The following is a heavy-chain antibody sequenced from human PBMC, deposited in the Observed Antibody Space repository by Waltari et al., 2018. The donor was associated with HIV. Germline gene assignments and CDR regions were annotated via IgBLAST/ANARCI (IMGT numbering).Heavy chain of an antibody. CDR1: GGSISSSNW. D-gene: IGHD2-8*02. V-gene: IGHV4-4*02. CDR2: IYHSGST. CDR3: ARAVLVVYAIPGGYNWFDP. Sequence: QVQLQESGPGLVKPSGTLSLTCAVSGGSISSSNWWSWVRQPPGKGLEWIGEIYHSGSTNYNPSLKSRVTISVDKSKNQFSLKLSSVTAADTAVYYCARAVLVVYAIPGGYNWFDPWGQGTLVTVSS. J-gene: IGHJ5*02.